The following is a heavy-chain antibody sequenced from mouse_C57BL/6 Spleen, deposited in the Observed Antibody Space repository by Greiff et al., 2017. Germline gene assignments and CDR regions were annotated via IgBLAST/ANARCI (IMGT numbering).Heavy chain of an antibody. D-gene: IGHD2-3*01. J-gene: IGHJ1*03. CDR2: IYPGDGDT. Sequence: VHLVESGAELVKPGASVTISCKASGYAFSSYWMNWVKQRPGKGLEWIGQIYPGDGDTNYKGKFKGKATLTADKSSSTAYMQLSSLTSEDSAVYVCARWLLWYFDVWGTGTTVTVSS. CDR3: ARWLLWYFDV. CDR1: GYAFSSYW. V-gene: IGHV1-80*01.